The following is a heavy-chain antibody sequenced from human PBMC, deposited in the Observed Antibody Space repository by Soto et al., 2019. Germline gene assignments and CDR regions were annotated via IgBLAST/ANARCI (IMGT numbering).Heavy chain of an antibody. J-gene: IGHJ6*02. D-gene: IGHD3-3*01. V-gene: IGHV3-48*02. CDR2: ISSDSRTI. CDR3: ARIKLVEWFFINVDVYDMDV. Sequence: GGSLRLSCAASGFTFSDYAVNWVRQAPGKGLEWVSFISSDSRTIYYADSVEGRFTVSRDNARNSVSLQMDSLRDEDAAVYYCARIKLVEWFFINVDVYDMDVWGQGTPVTVSS. CDR1: GFTFSDYA.